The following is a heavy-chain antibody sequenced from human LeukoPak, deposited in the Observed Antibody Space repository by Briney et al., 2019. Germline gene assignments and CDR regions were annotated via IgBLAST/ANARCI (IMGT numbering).Heavy chain of an antibody. Sequence: PGGSLRLSCAASGFTFSSYAMSWVRQAPAKGLEWVSSISSSSSYIYYADSVKGRFTISRDNAKNSLYLQMNSLRAEDTAVYYCARDVGEDYGDYGLPGCFDYWGQGTLDTVSS. CDR1: GFTFSSYA. CDR2: ISSSSSYI. CDR3: ARDVGEDYGDYGLPGCFDY. V-gene: IGHV3-21*01. D-gene: IGHD4-17*01. J-gene: IGHJ4*02.